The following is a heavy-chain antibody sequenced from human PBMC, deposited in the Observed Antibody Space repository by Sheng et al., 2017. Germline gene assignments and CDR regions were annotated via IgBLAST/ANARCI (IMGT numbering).Heavy chain of an antibody. CDR2: ISGSGGST. J-gene: IGHJ4*02. D-gene: IGHD2-2*01. V-gene: IGHV3-23*04. CDR3: AKSCPVLHSPVPWYYFDY. CDR1: GFTFSSYG. Sequence: EVQLVESGGGLVQPGGTLRLSCAASGFTFSSYGMSWVRQAPGKGLEWVSAISGSGGSTYYADSVKGRFTISRDNSKNTLYLQMNSLRAEDTAVYYCAKSCPVLHSPVPWYYFDYWGQGTLVTVSS.